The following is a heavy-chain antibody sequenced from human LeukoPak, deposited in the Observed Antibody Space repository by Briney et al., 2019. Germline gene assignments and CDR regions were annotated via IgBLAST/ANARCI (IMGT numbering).Heavy chain of an antibody. CDR3: ARDTNKHSGGYFLLFDY. Sequence: ASVKLSCKASGYTFSNHGLNWVRQAPGQGLEWMGWISGYTSNTDYAQKFQGRVTITTDTSTSTAYMELRSLTSDDTALYYCARDTNKHSGGYFLLFDYWGQGTLVTVSA. CDR2: ISGYTSNT. CDR1: GYTFSNHG. J-gene: IGHJ4*02. V-gene: IGHV1-18*01. D-gene: IGHD3-22*01.